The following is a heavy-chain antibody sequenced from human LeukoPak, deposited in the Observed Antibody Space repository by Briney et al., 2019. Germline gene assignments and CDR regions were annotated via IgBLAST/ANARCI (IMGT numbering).Heavy chain of an antibody. CDR2: ISGYNGNT. V-gene: IGHV1-18*01. D-gene: IGHD1-26*01. J-gene: IGHJ4*02. CDR3: AREEADSGTYYVDY. CDR1: GGTFSSYA. Sequence: ASVKVSCKASGGTFSSYAISWVRQAPGQELEWMGWISGYNGNTNYAQKLQGRVTMTTDTSTRTAYLELRSLRPDDTAIYYCAREEADSGTYYVDYWGQGTLVTVSS.